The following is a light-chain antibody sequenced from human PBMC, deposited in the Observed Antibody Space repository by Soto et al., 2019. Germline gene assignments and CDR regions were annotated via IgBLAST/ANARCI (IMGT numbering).Light chain of an antibody. CDR3: RQGYSSHALT. CDR2: WSS. J-gene: IGKJ1*01. CDR1: QSVLYSSNNKTS. V-gene: IGKV4-1*01. Sequence: SDALSVSMGKRATINCKSSQSVLYSSNNKTSVAWYQQKPGQPPQLLIYWSSTRESGVPDRFSGSESGTDFTLTITYFLPEDFATYYCRQGYSSHALTFAEGTKVDIK.